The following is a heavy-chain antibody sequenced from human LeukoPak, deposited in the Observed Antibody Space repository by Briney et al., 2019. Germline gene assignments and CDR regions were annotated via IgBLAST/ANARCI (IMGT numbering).Heavy chain of an antibody. Sequence: GGSLRLSCEASGFTFSDYWMTWLRQAPGKGLEWVANIKQDGGETYYIDSVKGRFTISRDNAKNSVYLEMNSLRAEDTALYYCGMDRVITTDWGQGALVTVSS. J-gene: IGHJ4*02. D-gene: IGHD3-16*01. CDR1: GFTFSDYW. CDR3: GMDRVITTD. CDR2: IKQDGGET. V-gene: IGHV3-7*01.